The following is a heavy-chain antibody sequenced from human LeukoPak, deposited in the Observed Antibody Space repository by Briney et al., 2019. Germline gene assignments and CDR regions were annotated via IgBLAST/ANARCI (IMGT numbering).Heavy chain of an antibody. CDR3: ARERPTTVTTSSGPPWFDP. V-gene: IGHV1-3*01. CDR1: GYTFTSYA. CDR2: INAGNGNT. J-gene: IGHJ5*02. Sequence: GASVKVSCKASGYTFTSYAMHWVRQAPGQRLGWMGWINAGNGNTKYSQKFQGRVTITRDTSASTAYMELSSLRSEDTAVYYCARERPTTVTTSSGPPWFDPWGQGTLVTVSS. D-gene: IGHD4-11*01.